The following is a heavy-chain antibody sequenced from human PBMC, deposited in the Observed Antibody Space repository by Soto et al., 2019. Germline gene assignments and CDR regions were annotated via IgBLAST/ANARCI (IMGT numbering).Heavy chain of an antibody. CDR3: ARDARLAHSYWFFDL. J-gene: IGHJ2*01. CDR2: IIPIFGTA. CDR1: GGTFSSYA. Sequence: QVQLVQSGAEVKKPGSSVKVSCNASGGTFSSYAISWMRQAPGQGLEWMGGIIPIFGTANYAQKFQGRVTITADESTSTAYMELSSLRSEDTAVYYCARDARLAHSYWFFDLWGRGTLVTVSS. V-gene: IGHV1-69*01.